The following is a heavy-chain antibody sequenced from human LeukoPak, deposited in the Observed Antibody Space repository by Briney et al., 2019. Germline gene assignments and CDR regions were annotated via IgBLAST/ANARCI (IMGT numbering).Heavy chain of an antibody. CDR3: AKAPRFSIYDPYFDY. V-gene: IGHV3-23*05. CDR1: GFTFSSYA. J-gene: IGHJ4*02. CDR2: IDGSATGT. D-gene: IGHD5/OR15-5a*01. Sequence: GGSLRLSCAASGFTFSSYAMSWVRQAPGEGLQWVSTIDGSATGTSYADSVKGRFTISRDNSNNTLFLQMNSLRDEDTAVYFCAKAPRFSIYDPYFDYWGQGTLVTVSS.